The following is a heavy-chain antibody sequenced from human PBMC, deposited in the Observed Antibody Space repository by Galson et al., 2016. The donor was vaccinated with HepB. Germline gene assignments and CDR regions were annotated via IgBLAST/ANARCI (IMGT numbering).Heavy chain of an antibody. D-gene: IGHD4-17*01. CDR2: IYYGGTT. V-gene: IGHV4-59*01. Sequence: SETLSLTCTVSGGSISPYYWSWIQQPPGKGLEWIGYIYYGGTTDYNPSLKSRVTMSTDASRNQFSLRLTSVTAADTAVYYCARGSGDYDHWGQGTLVTVSS. J-gene: IGHJ1*01. CDR1: GGSISPYY. CDR3: ARGSGDYDH.